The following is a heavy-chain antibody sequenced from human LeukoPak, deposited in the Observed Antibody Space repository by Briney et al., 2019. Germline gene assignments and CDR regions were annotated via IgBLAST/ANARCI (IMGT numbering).Heavy chain of an antibody. J-gene: IGHJ4*02. V-gene: IGHV3-7*03. CDR3: ARGYRTFDD. Sequence: PGGSLRLSCAASGFTFSSYGMSWVRQAPGKGLEWVANIKQDGSEKYYVDSVKGRFTISRDNAKNSLYLQMNGLRADDTAVYYCARGYRTFDDWGQGTLVTVSS. CDR2: IKQDGSEK. CDR1: GFTFSSYG. D-gene: IGHD5-18*01.